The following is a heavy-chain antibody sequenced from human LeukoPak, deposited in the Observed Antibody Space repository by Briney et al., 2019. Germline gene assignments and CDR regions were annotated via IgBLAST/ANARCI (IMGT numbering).Heavy chain of an antibody. CDR2: ISGDEIWT. CDR3: ARERGRGRDSPWFDY. V-gene: IGHV3-74*01. CDR1: GFTLGNHW. D-gene: IGHD1-26*01. Sequence: TGGSLRLSCVASGFTLGNHWMHWVRQAPGKGLVWVSRISGDEIWTSYADSVKGRFTISRDNSKNTLDLQMTGLRAEDTAVYYCARERGRGRDSPWFDYWGQGTLVTVSS. J-gene: IGHJ4*02.